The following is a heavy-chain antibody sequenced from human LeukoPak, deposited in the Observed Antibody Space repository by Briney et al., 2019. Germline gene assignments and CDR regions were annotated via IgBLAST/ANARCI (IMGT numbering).Heavy chain of an antibody. CDR2: ISTYNGHT. CDR1: GCTFSNSG. J-gene: IGHJ3*02. CDR3: ARVSGWYGQGACDI. D-gene: IGHD6-19*01. Sequence: ASVKVSCKASGCTFSNSGIIWVRQAPGQGLEWRGWISTYNGHTKYAQKFQGRVTMTTDTTTSTAYMELRSLRSDDTAVYYCARVSGWYGQGACDIWGQGTMVTVSS. V-gene: IGHV1-18*01.